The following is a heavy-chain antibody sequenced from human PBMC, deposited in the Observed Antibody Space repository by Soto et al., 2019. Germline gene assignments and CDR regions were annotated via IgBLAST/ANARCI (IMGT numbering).Heavy chain of an antibody. CDR3: ARLPSRHLVDY. Sequence: XATLSLTCTVSGSSINSSGYYWGWIRQPPGKGLEWIGSMFYGVSTYYNPSLKSRVTVSVDTSKNQFSLNLRSVTAADTAVYYCARLPSRHLVDYWGQGTLVTVSS. CDR2: MFYGVST. J-gene: IGHJ4*02. D-gene: IGHD3-3*02. V-gene: IGHV4-39*01. CDR1: GSSINSSGYY.